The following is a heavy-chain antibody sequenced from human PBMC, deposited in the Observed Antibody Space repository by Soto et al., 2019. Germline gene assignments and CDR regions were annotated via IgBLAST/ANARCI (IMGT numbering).Heavy chain of an antibody. CDR3: ARDHYGTAFDI. V-gene: IGHV4-31*03. D-gene: IGHD3-16*01. CDR1: GGSISSGGYY. J-gene: IGHJ3*02. CDR2: IYYSGST. Sequence: PSETLSLTSTVSGGSISSGGYYWSWIRQHPGKGLEWIGYIYYSGSTYYNPSLKSRVTISVDTSKNQFSLKLSSVTAADTAVYYCARDHYGTAFDIWGQGTMVTVSS.